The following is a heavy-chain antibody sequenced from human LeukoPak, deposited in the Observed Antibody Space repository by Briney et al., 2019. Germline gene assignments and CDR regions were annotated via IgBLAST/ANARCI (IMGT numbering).Heavy chain of an antibody. CDR2: VKKDASEK. D-gene: IGHD2-2*01. CDR1: GFTFSNNW. V-gene: IGHV3-7*01. CDR3: ARVGFTPNIVVVPAASMYYYYGMDV. Sequence: GGSLRLSCAASGFTFSNNWMTWVRQAPGKGLEWVASVKKDASEKYYADSVKGRFTISRDNSKNTLYLQMNSLRAEDTAVYYCARVGFTPNIVVVPAASMYYYYGMDVWGQGTTVTVSS. J-gene: IGHJ6*02.